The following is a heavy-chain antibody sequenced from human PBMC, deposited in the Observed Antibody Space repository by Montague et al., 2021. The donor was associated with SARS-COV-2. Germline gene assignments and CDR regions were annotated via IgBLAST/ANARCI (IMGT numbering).Heavy chain of an antibody. CDR1: GGSISSYY. J-gene: IGHJ4*02. CDR3: ARDLGDY. Sequence: SETLSLICPVSGGSISSYYWSWIRQPPGKGLEWIGYIYYSGSTNYNPSLKSRVTISVDTSKNQFSLKLSSVTAADTAVYYCARDLGDYWGQGTLVTVSS. CDR2: IYYSGST. V-gene: IGHV4-59*13.